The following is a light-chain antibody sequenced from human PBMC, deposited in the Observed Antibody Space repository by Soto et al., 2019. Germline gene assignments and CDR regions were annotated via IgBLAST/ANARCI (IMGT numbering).Light chain of an antibody. CDR1: QSIAYNS. J-gene: IGKJ1*01. CDR3: QQYATMPRM. Sequence: EIVLTQSPNILSLSPGARATLSCRASQSIAYNSLAWYQQRPGQAPRLLIYGASTRPTGIPDRFSGRGSGTDFTLSISRLEPEDFAVYYCQQYATMPRMFGQGTKV. CDR2: GAS. V-gene: IGKV3-20*01.